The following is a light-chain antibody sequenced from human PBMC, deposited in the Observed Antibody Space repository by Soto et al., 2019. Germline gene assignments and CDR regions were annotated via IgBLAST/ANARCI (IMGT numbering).Light chain of an antibody. J-gene: IGLJ7*01. CDR1: SSNIGSNT. V-gene: IGLV1-44*01. Sequence: QSVLTQPPSASGTPGQTVTISCSGSSSNIGSNTVNWYQQLPGTAPKLLIYSNDRRPSGVPDRFSGSKSGTSASLAISGLQSEDEAAYYCAVWDDSLNGAVFGGGTKLTVL. CDR3: AVWDDSLNGAV. CDR2: SND.